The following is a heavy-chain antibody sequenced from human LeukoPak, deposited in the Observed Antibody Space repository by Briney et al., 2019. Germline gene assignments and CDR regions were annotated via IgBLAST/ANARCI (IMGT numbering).Heavy chain of an antibody. V-gene: IGHV6-1*01. Sequence: SQTLSLTCAISGDSVSSNSAAWNWIRHSPSRGLEWLGRTYYRSKWYNGYALSVKSRITIRPDTSKNQFSLQLNSVTPEDTAVYYCARNFDGYLEYWGQGTLVTVSS. D-gene: IGHD5-24*01. CDR2: TYYRSKWYN. CDR1: GDSVSSNSAA. J-gene: IGHJ4*02. CDR3: ARNFDGYLEY.